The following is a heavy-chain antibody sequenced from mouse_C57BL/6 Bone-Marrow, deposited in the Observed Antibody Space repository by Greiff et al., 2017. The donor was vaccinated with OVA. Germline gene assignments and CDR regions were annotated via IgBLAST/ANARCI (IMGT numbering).Heavy chain of an antibody. D-gene: IGHD1-1*01. Sequence: QVQLKQSGAELVRPGTSVKVSCKASGYAFTNYLIEWVKQRPGQGLEWIGVINPGSGGTNYNEKFKGKATLTADKSSSTAYMQLSSLTSEDSAVYFCARNYYGSSYGGDFDYWGQGTTLTVSS. V-gene: IGHV1-54*01. CDR1: GYAFTNYL. J-gene: IGHJ2*01. CDR2: INPGSGGT. CDR3: ARNYYGSSYGGDFDY.